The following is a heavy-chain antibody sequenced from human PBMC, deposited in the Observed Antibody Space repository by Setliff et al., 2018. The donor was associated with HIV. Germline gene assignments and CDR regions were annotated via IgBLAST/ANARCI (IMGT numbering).Heavy chain of an antibody. CDR1: GFTFSTYG. Sequence: SLKISCAASGFTFSTYGMHWVRQAPGKGLEWVTFMVYDGSNKYYAGSVKGRFTISRDNSKNTLYLQMNRLRAEDTAVYYCAKDGTDYSDSSGYYFDYWGQGTLVTVSS. V-gene: IGHV3-30*02. CDR3: AKDGTDYSDSSGYYFDY. J-gene: IGHJ4*02. D-gene: IGHD3-22*01. CDR2: MVYDGSNK.